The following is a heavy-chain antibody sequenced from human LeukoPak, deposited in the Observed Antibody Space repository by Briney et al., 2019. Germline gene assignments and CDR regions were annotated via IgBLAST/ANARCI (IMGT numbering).Heavy chain of an antibody. CDR3: ARGDGDPPTLGYCSDASCDFDF. J-gene: IGHJ4*02. CDR2: ISHTGSTM. D-gene: IGHD2-15*01. Sequence: PGGSLRLSCAASGFSFSSYSMNWVRQAPGKGLEWVSYISHTGSTMSYADSVKGRFTISRDNPRNSLYLQMNSLRAEDTAVYYCARGDGDPPTLGYCSDASCDFDFWGQGTLVTVSS. CDR1: GFSFSSYS. V-gene: IGHV3-48*04.